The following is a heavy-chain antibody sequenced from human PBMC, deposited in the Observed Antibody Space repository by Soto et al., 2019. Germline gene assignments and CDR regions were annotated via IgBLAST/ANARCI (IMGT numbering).Heavy chain of an antibody. J-gene: IGHJ6*02. CDR1: GYTFSVYH. CDR2: VHPNSGGT. CDR3: AKGLHRGMDG. D-gene: IGHD4-4*01. V-gene: IGHV1-2*02. Sequence: ASVKVSCKASGYTFSVYHMHWVRQAPGQGLEWMGWVHPNSGGTNYAQSFEGRVTMTRDTSINTAYMELSRLTSDDTAVYYCAKGLHRGMDGWGQGTTVTVSS.